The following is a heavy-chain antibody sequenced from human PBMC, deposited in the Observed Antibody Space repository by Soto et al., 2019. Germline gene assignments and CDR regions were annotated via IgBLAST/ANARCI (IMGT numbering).Heavy chain of an antibody. CDR1: GYTFRSNG. D-gene: IGHD4-17*01. Sequence: QVQLVQSGAEVRTPGASVKISCKASGYTFRSNGVQWVRQAPGQSLEWVGWSNGGNGFTKYSQELQDRVTITRDTAASTIYMELRGLTSDDTAVYYCARLSYSDALDVWGQGTTVTVSS. J-gene: IGHJ6*02. CDR3: ARLSYSDALDV. CDR2: SNGGNGFT. V-gene: IGHV1-3*02.